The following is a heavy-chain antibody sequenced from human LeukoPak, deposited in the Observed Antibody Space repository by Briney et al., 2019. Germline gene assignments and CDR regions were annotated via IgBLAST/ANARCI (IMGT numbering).Heavy chain of an antibody. CDR2: ISSSSSYI. J-gene: IGHJ4*02. CDR1: GFTFSSYS. V-gene: IGHV3-21*01. CDR3: ARASDWEDYVWGSYRYYFDY. Sequence: GGSLRLSCAASGFTFSSYSMNWVRLAPGKGLEWVSSISSSSSYIYYADSVKGRFTISRDNAKNSLYLQMNSLRAEDTAVYYCARASDWEDYVWGSYRYYFDYWGQGTLVTVSS. D-gene: IGHD3-16*02.